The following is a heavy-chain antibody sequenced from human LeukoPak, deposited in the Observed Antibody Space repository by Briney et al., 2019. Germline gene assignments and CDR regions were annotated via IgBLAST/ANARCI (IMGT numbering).Heavy chain of an antibody. V-gene: IGHV3-23*01. CDR1: GFIFSRYG. CDR2: ISGSGGTT. CDR3: AKASNTWNYFDY. J-gene: IGHJ4*02. Sequence: GGSLRLSCAASGFIFSRYGMSWVRQAPGKGLEWVSAISGSGGTTYYADSVKGRFTISRDNSKNTLYLQINSLRAEDTAVYYCAKASNTWNYFDYWGRGTLVTVSS. D-gene: IGHD1-1*01.